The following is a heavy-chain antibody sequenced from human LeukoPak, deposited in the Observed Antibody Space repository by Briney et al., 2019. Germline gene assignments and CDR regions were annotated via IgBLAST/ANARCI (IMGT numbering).Heavy chain of an antibody. CDR3: ARVRGSYSSDY. CDR1: GFTFSDYY. CDR2: IIKDGRTA. V-gene: IGHV3-11*01. J-gene: IGHJ4*02. Sequence: GGSLRLSCAASGFTFSDYYMNWIRQAPGKGLEWVSFIIKDGRTASYADSVKGRFTISRDNSKNSVYLQMNSLRADDTAVYFCARVRGSYSSDYWGQGTLVTVSS. D-gene: IGHD5-12*01.